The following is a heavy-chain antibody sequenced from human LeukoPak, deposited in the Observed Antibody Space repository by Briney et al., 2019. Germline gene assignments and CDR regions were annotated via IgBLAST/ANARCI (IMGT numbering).Heavy chain of an antibody. V-gene: IGHV3-30-3*01. D-gene: IGHD2-15*01. J-gene: IGHJ4*02. CDR2: ISYDGSNK. CDR3: ARGLGWSLDY. CDR1: GFTFSSYA. Sequence: PGGSLRLSCAASGFTFSSYAMHWVRQAPGKGLEWVAVISYDGSNKYYADSVKGRFTISRDNSKNTLYLQMNSLRAEDTAVYYCARGLGWSLDYWGQGTLVTVSS.